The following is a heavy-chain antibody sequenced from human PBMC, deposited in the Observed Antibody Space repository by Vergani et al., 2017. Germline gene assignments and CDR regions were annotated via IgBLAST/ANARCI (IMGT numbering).Heavy chain of an antibody. V-gene: IGHV5-51*01. J-gene: IGHJ4*02. CDR1: GYSFTNYW. CDR2: IHPADSDT. CDR3: ARLYGRDSSGSKYFDY. Sequence: EVQLVQSGAEVKKPGESLKISCQISGYSFTNYWIGWVRQMPGKGLELMGIIHPADSDTRYSPSFQGQVTISVDKSFSTAYLQRSSLRASDSAMYYCARLYGRDSSGSKYFDYWGQGTLVTVSS. D-gene: IGHD3-22*01.